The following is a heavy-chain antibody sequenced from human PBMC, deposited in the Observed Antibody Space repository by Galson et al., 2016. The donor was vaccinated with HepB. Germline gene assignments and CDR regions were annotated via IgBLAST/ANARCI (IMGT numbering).Heavy chain of an antibody. CDR2: IRNKAYSYAT. CDR3: TRQVPITMVRGVLPKYDDYYYYMDV. CDR1: GFTFSGST. J-gene: IGHJ6*03. V-gene: IGHV3-73*01. Sequence: SLRLSCAASGFTFSGSTTHWVRQASGKGLEWVGRIRNKAYSYATAYAASVKGRFTISRDDSKNTAYLQMNSLKTEDTAVYYCTRQVPITMVRGVLPKYDDYYYYMDVWGKGTTVTVSS. D-gene: IGHD3-10*01.